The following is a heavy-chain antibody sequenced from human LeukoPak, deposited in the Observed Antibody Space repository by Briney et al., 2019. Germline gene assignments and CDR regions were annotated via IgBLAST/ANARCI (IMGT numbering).Heavy chain of an antibody. CDR2: MRYDGKTE. J-gene: IGHJ4*02. D-gene: IGHD2-21*01. CDR1: GFPFSSYG. V-gene: IGHV3-30*02. CDR3: AKDLNTVVMLYFDS. Sequence: PGGSLRLSCTGSGFPFSSYGMHWVRLTPGRGLEWVAFMRYDGKTEYYADSVKGRFTIAREDSHSTVHLHMKDLRPDDAAVYFCAKDLNTVVMLYFDSWGQGTLVSVSS.